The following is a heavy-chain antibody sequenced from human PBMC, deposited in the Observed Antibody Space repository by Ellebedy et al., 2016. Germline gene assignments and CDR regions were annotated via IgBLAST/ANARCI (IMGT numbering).Heavy chain of an antibody. CDR1: GGSMSPYF. J-gene: IGHJ6*03. D-gene: IGHD2-21*02. Sequence: SETLSLTCTVSGGSMSPYFWNRFRQRPGEPLEWIGNILYSGNANYSPSLLIRVTMSVDTSNNQFFLTLTSVTAADTAIYYCARRAYCGGDCNPPNYYYTDVWGKGTTVTVSS. V-gene: IGHV4-59*08. CDR3: ARRAYCGGDCNPPNYYYTDV. CDR2: ILYSGNA.